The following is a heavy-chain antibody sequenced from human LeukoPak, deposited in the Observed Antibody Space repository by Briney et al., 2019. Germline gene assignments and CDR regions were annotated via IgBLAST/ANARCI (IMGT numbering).Heavy chain of an antibody. CDR2: INPSGGST. CDR3: ARQTVGAYDAFDI. D-gene: IGHD1-26*01. CDR1: GYTFTSYY. Sequence: ASVKVSCKASGYTFTSYYMHWVRQAPGQGLEWMGKINPSGGSTSYAQKFQGRVTMTRDTSTSTVYMELSSLRSEDTAVYYCARQTVGAYDAFDIWGQGTMVTVSS. J-gene: IGHJ3*02. V-gene: IGHV1-46*01.